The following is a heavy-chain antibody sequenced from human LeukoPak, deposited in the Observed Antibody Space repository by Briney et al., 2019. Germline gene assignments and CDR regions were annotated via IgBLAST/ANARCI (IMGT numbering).Heavy chain of an antibody. J-gene: IGHJ3*02. V-gene: IGHV4-59*01. Sequence: SETLSLTCTVSGGSISSYYWSWIRQPPGKGLEGIGYIYYSGSTNYNPSLKSRVTISVDTSKNQFSLKLSSVTAADTAVYYCARDQYSGYDAFDIWGQGTMVTVSS. CDR1: GGSISSYY. D-gene: IGHD5-12*01. CDR2: IYYSGST. CDR3: ARDQYSGYDAFDI.